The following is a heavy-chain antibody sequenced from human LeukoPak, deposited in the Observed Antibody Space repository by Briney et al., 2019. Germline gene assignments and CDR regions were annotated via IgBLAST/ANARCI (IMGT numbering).Heavy chain of an antibody. D-gene: IGHD2-2*01. J-gene: IGHJ6*02. V-gene: IGHV1-69*13. CDR1: GGTFSSYA. Sequence: GASVKVSCKASGGTFSSYAIGWVRQAPGQGLEWMGGIIPIFGTANYAQKFQGRVTITADESTSTAYMELSSLRSEDTAVYYCALYCSSTSCKTYPTYGMDVWGQGTTVTVSS. CDR3: ALYCSSTSCKTYPTYGMDV. CDR2: IIPIFGTA.